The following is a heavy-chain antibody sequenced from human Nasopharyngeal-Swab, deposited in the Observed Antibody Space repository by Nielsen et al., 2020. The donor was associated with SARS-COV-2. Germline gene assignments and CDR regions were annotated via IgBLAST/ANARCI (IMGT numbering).Heavy chain of an antibody. CDR1: GYSFTSYW. CDR2: IDPSDSYT. J-gene: IGHJ4*02. CDR3: AQVGRYCSGGSCYSGY. Sequence: GESLKISCKGSGYSFTSYWISWVRQMPGKGLEWMGRIDPSDSYTNYSPSFQGHVTISADKSISTAYLQLSSLKASDTAMYYCAQVGRYCSGGSCYSGYWGQGTLVTVSS. V-gene: IGHV5-10-1*01. D-gene: IGHD2-15*01.